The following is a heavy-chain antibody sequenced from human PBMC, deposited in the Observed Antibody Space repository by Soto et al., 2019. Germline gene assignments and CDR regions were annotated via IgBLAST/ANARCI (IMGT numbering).Heavy chain of an antibody. CDR3: AKGFTMIVVAPFDY. CDR2: ISGSGGST. Sequence: GGSLRLSCAASGFTFSSYAMSWVRQAPGEGLEWVSAISGSGGSTYYADSVKGRFTISRDNSKNTLYLQMNSLRAEDTAVYYCAKGFTMIVVAPFDYWGQGTLVTVSS. D-gene: IGHD3-22*01. V-gene: IGHV3-23*01. J-gene: IGHJ4*02. CDR1: GFTFSSYA.